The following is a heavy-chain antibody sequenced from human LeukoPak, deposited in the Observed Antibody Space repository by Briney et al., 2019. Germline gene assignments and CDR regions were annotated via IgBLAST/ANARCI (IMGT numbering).Heavy chain of an antibody. V-gene: IGHV4-61*02. J-gene: IGHJ4*02. D-gene: IGHD3-22*01. Sequence: PSQTLSLTCTVSGGSLSSGSYYWSWIRQPAGKGLEWIGRIYTSGSTNYNPSLKSRVTISVDTSKNQFSLKLSSVTAADTAVYYCASAGYYYDSSGYQHFDYWGQGTLVTVSS. CDR3: ASAGYYYDSSGYQHFDY. CDR2: IYTSGST. CDR1: GGSLSSGSYY.